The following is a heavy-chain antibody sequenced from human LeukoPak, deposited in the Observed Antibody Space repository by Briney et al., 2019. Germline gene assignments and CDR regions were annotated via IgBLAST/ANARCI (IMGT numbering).Heavy chain of an antibody. CDR2: FEPEDGET. CDR3: ATESPRYSSGWYGY. V-gene: IGHV1-24*01. Sequence: AASVKVSCKVSGYTLTELSMHWVRQAPGQGREWMGGFEPEDGETIYAQKFQGRVTMTEDTSTDTAYMELSSLRSEDTAVYYCATESPRYSSGWYGYWGQGTLVTVSS. CDR1: GYTLTELS. D-gene: IGHD6-19*01. J-gene: IGHJ4*02.